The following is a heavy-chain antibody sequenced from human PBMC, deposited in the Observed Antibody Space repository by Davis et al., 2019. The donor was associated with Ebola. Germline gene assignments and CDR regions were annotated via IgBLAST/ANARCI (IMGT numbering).Heavy chain of an antibody. CDR3: ARGWLRAGMDV. D-gene: IGHD5-18*01. CDR1: GDSVSSHSGA. V-gene: IGHV6-1*01. Sequence: HSQTLSLTCDISGDSVSSHSGAWNWIRQSPSRGLEWLGRTYYSSKWYNDYAVSVKSRITINPDTSKNQFSLQLNSVTPEDTALYYCARGWLRAGMDVWGEGTTVTVSS. CDR2: TYYSSKWYN. J-gene: IGHJ6*04.